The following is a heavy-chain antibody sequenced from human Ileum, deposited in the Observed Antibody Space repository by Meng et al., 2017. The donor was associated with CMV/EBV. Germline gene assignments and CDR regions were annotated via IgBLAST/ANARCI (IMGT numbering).Heavy chain of an antibody. CDR3: ARDLGIAAAHYYGMDV. Sequence: GGSLRLSCAASGFTVSSNYMSWVRQAPGKGLEWVSVIYSGGSTYYADSVKGRSTISRDNSKNTLYLQMNSLRAEDTAVYYCARDLGIAAAHYYGMDVWGQGTTVTVSS. J-gene: IGHJ6*02. V-gene: IGHV3-53*01. CDR2: IYSGGST. D-gene: IGHD6-13*01. CDR1: GFTVSSNY.